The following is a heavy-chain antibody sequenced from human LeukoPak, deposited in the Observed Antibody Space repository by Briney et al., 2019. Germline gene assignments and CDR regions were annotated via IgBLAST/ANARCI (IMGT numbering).Heavy chain of an antibody. J-gene: IGHJ4*02. D-gene: IGHD3-10*01. Sequence: PGGSLRLSCAASGFTFSSYAMSWLRQAPGKEREWVSLISYSGSNTYYTDSVKGRFTISRDNSENTLYLQMNSLRAEDTAVYYCARPLGSGSHQFVYFDYWGQGTLVTVSS. CDR3: ARPLGSGSHQFVYFDY. CDR1: GFTFSSYA. CDR2: ISYSGSNT. V-gene: IGHV3-23*01.